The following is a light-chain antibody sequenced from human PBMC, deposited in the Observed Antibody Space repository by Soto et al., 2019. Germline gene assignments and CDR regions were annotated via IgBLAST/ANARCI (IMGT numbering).Light chain of an antibody. CDR3: TSYTTSTTGV. Sequence: QSALTQPASVSGSPGQSIAISCTGTSSDFAAYNYVSWYQQHPGKAPKLMIYDVSNRLSGVSNRFSGSKSGNTASLTISGLQAEDEADYYCTSYTTSTTGVFGGGTKLTFL. J-gene: IGLJ3*02. CDR1: SSDFAAYNY. CDR2: DVS. V-gene: IGLV2-14*03.